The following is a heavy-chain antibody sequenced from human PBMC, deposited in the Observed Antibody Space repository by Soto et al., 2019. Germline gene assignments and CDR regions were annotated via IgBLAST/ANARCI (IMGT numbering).Heavy chain of an antibody. Sequence: ITWKESGPTLAKPTQTLTLTCNLSEFSLSASGVGVGWFRQPPGKALEWLALLYWGDDKRYRPSLKSRLRVTSDTSKNEVPMKMPNLDPVDTAPYVCAYSPEVTVTTDYVVAWVQRTLMTVAA. CDR3: AYSPEVTVTTDYVVA. D-gene: IGHD3-16*01. V-gene: IGHV2-5*02. CDR1: EFSLSASGVG. J-gene: IGHJ4*02. CDR2: LYWGDDK.